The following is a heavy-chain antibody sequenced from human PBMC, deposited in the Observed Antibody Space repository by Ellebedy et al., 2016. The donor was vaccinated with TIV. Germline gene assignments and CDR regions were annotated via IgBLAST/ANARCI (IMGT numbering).Heavy chain of an antibody. CDR3: ARNRYCSGGDCYALGY. D-gene: IGHD2-15*01. CDR1: GFTFSSYW. J-gene: IGHJ4*02. Sequence: PGGSLRLSCAASGFTFSSYWMSWVRQAPGKGLEWVSVIYSGGSTYYADSVKGRFTISRDNAKNTLYLQMNSLRAEDTALYYCARNRYCSGGDCYALGYWGQGTLVTVSS. CDR2: IYSGGST. V-gene: IGHV3-66*01.